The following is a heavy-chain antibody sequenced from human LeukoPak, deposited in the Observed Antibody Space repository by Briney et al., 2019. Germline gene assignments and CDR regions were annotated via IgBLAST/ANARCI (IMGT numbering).Heavy chain of an antibody. CDR3: AKASAHWYFDL. CDR2: ISWNSGTI. CDR1: GFTFEHYT. Sequence: GGSLRLSCAASGFTFEHYTMHWVRQIPGKGLEWVSGISWNSGTIDYADIVKGRFTTSRDNSKKTLHLQMSSLKLEDTAFYYCAKASAHWYFDLWGRGTLVTVSS. J-gene: IGHJ2*01. V-gene: IGHV3-9*01.